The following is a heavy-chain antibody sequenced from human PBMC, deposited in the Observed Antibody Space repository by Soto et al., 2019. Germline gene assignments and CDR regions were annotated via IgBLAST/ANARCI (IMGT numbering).Heavy chain of an antibody. CDR1: GFTFSSNG. Sequence: QVQLVESGGGVVQPGRSLRLSCAASGFTFSSNGMHWVRQAPGKGLEWVAVIWYDGSNKYYAASVKGRFTISRDDSKNMVYLQMNSLRAEDTAVYYCVRDGWYSIQAPYWGQGTLVTVSS. V-gene: IGHV3-33*01. CDR3: VRDGWYSIQAPY. D-gene: IGHD6-19*01. CDR2: IWYDGSNK. J-gene: IGHJ4*02.